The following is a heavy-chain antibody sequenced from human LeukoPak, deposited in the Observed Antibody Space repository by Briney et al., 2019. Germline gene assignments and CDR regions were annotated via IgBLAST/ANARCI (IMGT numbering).Heavy chain of an antibody. CDR1: GYTFTGYY. J-gene: IGHJ5*02. D-gene: IGHD6-13*01. CDR2: INPNSGGT. Sequence: GASVKVSCKASGYTFTGYYMHWVRQAPGQGPEWMGWINPNSGGTNYAQKFQGRVTMTRDTSISTAYMELSRLRSDDTAVYYCARAAAGYNWFDPWGQGTLVTVSS. CDR3: ARAAAGYNWFDP. V-gene: IGHV1-2*02.